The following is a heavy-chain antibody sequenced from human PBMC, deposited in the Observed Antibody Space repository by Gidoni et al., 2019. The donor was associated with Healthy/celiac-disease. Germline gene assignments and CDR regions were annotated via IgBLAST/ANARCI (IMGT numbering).Heavy chain of an antibody. J-gene: IGHJ6*02. Sequence: EVQLVESGGGLVQPGGSLRLSCAASGFTFSSYEMNWVRQAPGKGLEWVSYISSSGSTIYYADSVKGRFTISRDNAKNSLYLQMNSLRAEDTAVYYCARDANGYYHGMDVWGQGTTVTVSS. CDR2: ISSSGSTI. CDR3: ARDANGYYHGMDV. D-gene: IGHD2-8*01. V-gene: IGHV3-48*03. CDR1: GFTFSSYE.